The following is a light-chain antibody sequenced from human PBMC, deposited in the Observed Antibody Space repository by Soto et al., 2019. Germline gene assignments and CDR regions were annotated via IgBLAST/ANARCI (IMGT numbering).Light chain of an antibody. V-gene: IGLV2-8*01. CDR1: SSDVGAYKY. J-gene: IGLJ1*01. Sequence: QSVLTQPPSASGSPGQSLTISCSGTSSDVGAYKYVSWYQQHPGKAPKLLIYEVTERPSGVPDRFSGSKSGNTASLTVSGLQAEDEADYYCSSYAGSIHFYVFGTGTKVTVL. CDR2: EVT. CDR3: SSYAGSIHFYV.